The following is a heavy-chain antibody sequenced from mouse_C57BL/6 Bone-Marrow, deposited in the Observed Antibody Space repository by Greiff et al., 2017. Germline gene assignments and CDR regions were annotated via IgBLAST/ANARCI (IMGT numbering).Heavy chain of an antibody. V-gene: IGHV1-61*01. CDR2: IYPSDSET. J-gene: IGHJ1*03. CDR3: ARRPYYSNYLYWYFDV. Sequence: QVQLQQPGAELVRPGSSVKLSCKASGYTFTSYWMDWVKQRPGQGLEWIGNIYPSDSETHYNQKFKDKATLTVDKSSSTAYMPLSSLTSEDSAVYYCARRPYYSNYLYWYFDVWGTGTTVTVAS. CDR1: GYTFTSYW. D-gene: IGHD2-5*01.